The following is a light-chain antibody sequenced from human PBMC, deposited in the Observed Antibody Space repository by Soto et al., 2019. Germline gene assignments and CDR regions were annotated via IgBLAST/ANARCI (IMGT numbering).Light chain of an antibody. CDR3: ASYTSSSTRV. CDR1: SSDVGGYKY. V-gene: IGLV2-14*01. Sequence: QSALTQPASVSGSPGQSITISCTGTSSDVGGYKYVSWYQQHPDKAPKLIIFEVSNRPSGISSRFSGSKSGNTASLTISGLQAEDEADYYCASYTSSSTRVFGTGTKVTVL. CDR2: EVS. J-gene: IGLJ1*01.